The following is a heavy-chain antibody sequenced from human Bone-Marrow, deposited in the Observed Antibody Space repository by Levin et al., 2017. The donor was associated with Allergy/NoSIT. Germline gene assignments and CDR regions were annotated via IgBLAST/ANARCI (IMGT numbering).Heavy chain of an antibody. CDR2: IKPDGSVK. J-gene: IGHJ4*02. V-gene: IGHV3-7*01. CDR1: GFSFSTYW. Sequence: PGGSLRLSCAASGFSFSTYWMSWVRQAPGKGLEWVANIKPDGSVKNYVDSVKGRFTISRDNTKNSLFLQMNSLRADDTATYYCVEPLWLGYWGQGTLVTVSS. D-gene: IGHD6-19*01. CDR3: VEPLWLGY.